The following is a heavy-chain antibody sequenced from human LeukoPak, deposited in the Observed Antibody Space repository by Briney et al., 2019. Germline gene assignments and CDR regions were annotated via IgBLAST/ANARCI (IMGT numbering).Heavy chain of an antibody. V-gene: IGHV1-8*01. Sequence: ASVKVSCKASGYTFTSHDINWVRQATGQGLEWMGWMNPNSGNTGYAQKFQGSVTMTRNTSISTAYMELSSLRSEDTAVYYCARGLERDDSKENWFDPWGQGTLVTVSS. CDR3: ARGLERDDSKENWFDP. D-gene: IGHD3-22*01. J-gene: IGHJ5*02. CDR1: GYTFTSHD. CDR2: MNPNSGNT.